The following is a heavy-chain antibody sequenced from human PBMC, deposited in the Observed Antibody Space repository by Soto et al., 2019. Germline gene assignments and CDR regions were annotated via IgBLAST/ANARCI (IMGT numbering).Heavy chain of an antibody. D-gene: IGHD3-10*01. V-gene: IGHV4-30-2*01. CDR1: GGSISSGGYS. CDR3: ASAGGWGAVAADS. CDR2: IYHSGST. J-gene: IGHJ5*01. Sequence: QLQLQESGSGLVKPSQTLSLTCAVSGGSISSGGYSWRWIRQPPGKGLEWIGYIYHSGSTYYNPPLPSRVTVGVERSNHWFSLKLSYATAADTAVYYCASAGGWGAVAADSWGHGTMVTASA.